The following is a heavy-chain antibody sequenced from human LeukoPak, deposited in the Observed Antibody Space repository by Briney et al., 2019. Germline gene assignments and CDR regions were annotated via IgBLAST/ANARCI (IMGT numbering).Heavy chain of an antibody. CDR1: GGSFSGYY. D-gene: IGHD3-3*02. V-gene: IGHV4-34*01. CDR2: INHSGST. CDR3: ARVLARAFDI. Sequence: SETLSLTCAVYGGSFSGYYWSWIRQPPGEGLEWIGEINHSGSTNYNPSLKSRVTISVDTSKNQFSLKLSSLTAADTAVYYCARVLARAFDIWGQGTMVTVSS. J-gene: IGHJ3*02.